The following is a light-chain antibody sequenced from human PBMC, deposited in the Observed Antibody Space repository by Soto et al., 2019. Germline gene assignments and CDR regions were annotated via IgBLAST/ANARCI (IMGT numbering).Light chain of an antibody. V-gene: IGKV1-5*01. CDR2: YAS. J-gene: IGKJ1*01. CDR1: QSVDSY. Sequence: IQMSQSPSTLSAAAGDRVRITCRVSQSVDSYLAWYHQKPSKAPKLLLYYASTLQSGVPSRFSGSGSGTAYTLTICSRQPDDIGTYYCLQYYSYYRMFDQGTKVEIK. CDR3: LQYYSYYRM.